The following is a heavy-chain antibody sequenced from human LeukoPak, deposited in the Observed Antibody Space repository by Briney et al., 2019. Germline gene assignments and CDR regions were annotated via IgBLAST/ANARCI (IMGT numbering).Heavy chain of an antibody. CDR3: ARDRSFLDYYYMDV. CDR2: ISYDGSNK. V-gene: IGHV3-30*04. Sequence: PGGSLRLSCAASGFTFSSYAMHWVRQAPGKGLEWVAVISYDGSNKYYADSVKGRFTISRDNSKNTLYLQMNSLRAEDTAVYYCARDRSFLDYYYMDVWGKGTTVTVSS. CDR1: GFTFSSYA. J-gene: IGHJ6*03. D-gene: IGHD3-10*01.